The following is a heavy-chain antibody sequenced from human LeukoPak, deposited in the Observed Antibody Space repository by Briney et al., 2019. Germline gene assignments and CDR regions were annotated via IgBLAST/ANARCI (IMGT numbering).Heavy chain of an antibody. CDR1: GFTFSSYG. J-gene: IGHJ3*02. V-gene: IGHV3-30*02. CDR2: IRYDGSNK. D-gene: IGHD2-15*01. Sequence: GGSLRLSCAASGFTFSSYGMHWVRQAPGKGLEWVAFIRYDGSNKYYADSVKGRFTISRDDSKNTLYLQMNSLKTEDTAVYYCTTRYCSGGSCYSEAFDIWGQGTMVTVSS. CDR3: TTRYCSGGSCYSEAFDI.